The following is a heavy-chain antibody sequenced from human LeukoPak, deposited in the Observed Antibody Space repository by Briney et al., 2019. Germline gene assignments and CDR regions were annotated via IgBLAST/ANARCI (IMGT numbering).Heavy chain of an antibody. CDR3: ARHKGRIAVAGKGFDY. J-gene: IGHJ4*02. V-gene: IGHV4-4*07. Sequence: SETLSLTCTVSGGSISSYYWSWIRQPAGKGLEWIGRIYTSGSTNYNPSLKSRVTISVDTSKNQFSLKLSSVTAADTAVYYCARHKGRIAVAGKGFDYWGQGTLVTVSS. CDR2: IYTSGST. D-gene: IGHD6-19*01. CDR1: GGSISSYY.